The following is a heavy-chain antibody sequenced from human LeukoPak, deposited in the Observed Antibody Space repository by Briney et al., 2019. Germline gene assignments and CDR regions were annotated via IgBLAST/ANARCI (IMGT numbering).Heavy chain of an antibody. J-gene: IGHJ3*02. V-gene: IGHV4-59*01. CDR2: IYYSGST. CDR3: ARGLPNDDAFDI. D-gene: IGHD2-2*01. Sequence: NPSETLSLTCTVSGGSISSYYWSWIRQPPGTGLEWIGYIYYSGSTNYNPSLKSRVTISVDTSKNQFSLKLSSVTAADTAVYYCARGLPNDDAFDIWGQGTMVTVSS. CDR1: GGSISSYY.